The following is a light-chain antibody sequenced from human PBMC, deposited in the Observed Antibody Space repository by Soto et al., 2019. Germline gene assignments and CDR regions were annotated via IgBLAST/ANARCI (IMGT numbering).Light chain of an antibody. CDR1: SSNIGAGYD. V-gene: IGLV1-40*01. CDR3: QSYDSSLSGYV. Sequence: QSALTQPPSVSGAPGQKVTISCTGSSSNIGAGYDVNWYQQLPGTAPKLLIYDNNNRPSGVPDRFSGSKSGTSASLAITGLQAEDEADYYCQSYDSSLSGYVFGTGTKATV. J-gene: IGLJ1*01. CDR2: DNN.